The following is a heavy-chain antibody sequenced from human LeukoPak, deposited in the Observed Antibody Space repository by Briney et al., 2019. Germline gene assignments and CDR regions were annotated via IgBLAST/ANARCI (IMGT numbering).Heavy chain of an antibody. Sequence: SETLSLTCTVSGGSISSYYWSWIRQPAGTQLEWIGRIYTTGNTNYHPSLNSRVTMSVDTSKNQFSLRPSSVTAAATAVYYCVRQTGSGLFILPGGQGTLVTVCS. CDR2: IYTTGNT. J-gene: IGHJ4*02. V-gene: IGHV4-4*07. CDR1: GGSISSYY. CDR3: VRQTGSGLFILP. D-gene: IGHD3/OR15-3a*01.